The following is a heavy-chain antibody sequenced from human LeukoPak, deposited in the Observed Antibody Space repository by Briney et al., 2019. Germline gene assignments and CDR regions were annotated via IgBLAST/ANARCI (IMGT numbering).Heavy chain of an antibody. CDR3: ASAVTYYYDSSGPPRFDY. CDR2: IIPIFGTA. CDR1: GYTFTSYG. J-gene: IGHJ4*02. V-gene: IGHV1-69*13. D-gene: IGHD3-22*01. Sequence: SVKVSCKASGYTFTSYGISWVRQAPGQGLEWMGGIIPIFGTANYAQEFQGRVTITADESTSTAYMELSSLRSEDTAVYYCASAVTYYYDSSGPPRFDYWGQGTLVTVSS.